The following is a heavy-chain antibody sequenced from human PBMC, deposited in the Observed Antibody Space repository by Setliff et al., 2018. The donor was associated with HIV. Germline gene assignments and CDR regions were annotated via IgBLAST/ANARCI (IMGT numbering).Heavy chain of an antibody. J-gene: IGHJ4*02. CDR3: AKDHKGYYYDSSGYHYEGVDY. CDR1: GFTFSSYG. D-gene: IGHD3-22*01. Sequence: HPGGSLRLSCAASGFTFSSYGMNWVRQAPGKGLEWVAIIWYDGSKKYYADSVKGRFTMSRDNSKNTLYLQMNSLRAEDTAVYYCAKDHKGYYYDSSGYHYEGVDYWGQGTLVTVSS. CDR2: IWYDGSKK. V-gene: IGHV3-33*06.